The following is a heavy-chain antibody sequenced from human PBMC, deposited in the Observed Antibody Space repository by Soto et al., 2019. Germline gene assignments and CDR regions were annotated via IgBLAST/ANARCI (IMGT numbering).Heavy chain of an antibody. CDR2: LSDSGGHT. CDR3: AKDSQNVLVSAARVYGMDV. D-gene: IGHD2-2*01. CDR1: GFTFSSYA. J-gene: IGHJ6*02. Sequence: EVQLLESGGGLVQPGWSLRLSCAGSGFTFSSYAMTWVRQAPGKGLEWVSTLSDSGGHTYYADSVKGRFTISRDNSKNILYLQMNSLRAEDTAVYYCAKDSQNVLVSAARVYGMDVWGQGTTVTVSS. V-gene: IGHV3-23*01.